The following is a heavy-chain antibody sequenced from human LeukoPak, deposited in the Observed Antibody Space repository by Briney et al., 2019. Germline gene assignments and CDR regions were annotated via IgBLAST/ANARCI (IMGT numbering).Heavy chain of an antibody. D-gene: IGHD5-24*01. CDR3: ARDLAFGEMVTNRGAFDI. J-gene: IGHJ3*02. Sequence: GASVKVSCKASGYTFTGYYIHWVRQAPGRGLEWMGWINPYRGGTNYAQKFQDRVTMTRDTSISTLYMELTRLRSDDTAVYYCARDLAFGEMVTNRGAFDIWGQGTMVTVSS. CDR1: GYTFTGYY. CDR2: INPYRGGT. V-gene: IGHV1-2*02.